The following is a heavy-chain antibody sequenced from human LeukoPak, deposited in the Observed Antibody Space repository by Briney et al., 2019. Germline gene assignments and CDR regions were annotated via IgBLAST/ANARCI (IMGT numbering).Heavy chain of an antibody. Sequence: SETLSLTCAVYGGSFSGYYWSWIRQPPGKGLEWIGEINHSGSTYYNPSLKSRVTISVDTSKNQFSLRLSSVTAADTAVYYCATEALSDYLDYWGQGTLVTVSS. V-gene: IGHV4-34*01. CDR2: INHSGST. CDR1: GGSFSGYY. D-gene: IGHD2-21*01. J-gene: IGHJ4*02. CDR3: ATEALSDYLDY.